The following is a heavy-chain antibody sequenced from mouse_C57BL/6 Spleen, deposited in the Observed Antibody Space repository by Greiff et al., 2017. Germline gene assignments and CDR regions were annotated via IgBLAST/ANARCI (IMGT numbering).Heavy chain of an antibody. Sequence: QVQLQQPGAELVMPGASVKLSCKASGYTFTNYWMHWVKQRPGQGLEWIGEIDPSDSYTNYNQKFKGKSTLTEDKSSSTAYMQLSSLTSEDSACYYGAAGVYAFDYWGQGTSVTVSS. J-gene: IGHJ4*01. V-gene: IGHV1-69*01. CDR2: IDPSDSYT. D-gene: IGHD1-3*01. CDR1: GYTFTNYW. CDR3: AAGVYAFDY.